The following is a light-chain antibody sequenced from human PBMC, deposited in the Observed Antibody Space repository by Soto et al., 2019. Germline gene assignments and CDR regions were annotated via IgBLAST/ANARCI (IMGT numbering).Light chain of an antibody. CDR3: LQYHHWPPIT. J-gene: IGKJ5*01. CDR2: GAS. Sequence: EISMAQSRAALAVCPGERGTLSCRASQSVSSNLAWYQQKPGQAPRLLIYGASTRATGIPARFSGSGSGTEFTLTISSLQSEDFAVYYCLQYHHWPPITFGQGTRLEIK. CDR1: QSVSSN. V-gene: IGKV3-15*01.